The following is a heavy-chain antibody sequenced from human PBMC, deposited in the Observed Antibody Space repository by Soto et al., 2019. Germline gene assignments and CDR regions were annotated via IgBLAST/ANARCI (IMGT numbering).Heavy chain of an antibody. J-gene: IGHJ4*02. CDR1: GFSLTTSGVG. CDR3: AHRILRTVFGLVTTTAIYFDF. D-gene: IGHD3-3*01. CDR2: IYWDDDK. Sequence: QITLNESGPTVVKPAEPLTLTCTFSGFSLTTSGVGVGWIRQSPGKAPEWLALIYWDDDKRYSPSLNSRLTITKDTSKNQVVLTMASVDPADTATYYCAHRILRTVFGLVTTTAIYFDFWGQGTPVVVSS. V-gene: IGHV2-5*02.